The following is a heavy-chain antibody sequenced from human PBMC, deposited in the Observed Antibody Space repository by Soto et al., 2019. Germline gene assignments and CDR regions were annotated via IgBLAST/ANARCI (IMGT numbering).Heavy chain of an antibody. D-gene: IGHD3-10*01. CDR2: IWYDGTTT. V-gene: IGHV3-33*01. Sequence: QVQLVESGGGVVQPGRSLTLSCVASGFTLSNYGMHWVRQAPGKGLEWVAVIWYDGTTTYSADSVKGRFSISRDNSKNAHSLQLRRLRAEDTAVDYCARNVGSSGSSGWFDTWGQGTLVTVSS. CDR1: GFTLSNYG. CDR3: ARNVGSSGSSGWFDT. J-gene: IGHJ5*02.